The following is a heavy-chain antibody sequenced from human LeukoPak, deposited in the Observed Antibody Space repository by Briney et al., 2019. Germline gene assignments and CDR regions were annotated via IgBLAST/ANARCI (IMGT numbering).Heavy chain of an antibody. Sequence: SQTLSLTCTVSGGSISSGSYYWSWIRQPAGKGLEWIRRIYTSGSTNYNPSLKSRVTISVDTSKNQFSLKLSSVTAADTAVYYCARDPWGIAVAGYFDYWGQGTLVTVSS. CDR3: ARDPWGIAVAGYFDY. D-gene: IGHD6-19*01. CDR1: GGSISSGSYY. CDR2: IYTSGST. J-gene: IGHJ4*02. V-gene: IGHV4-61*02.